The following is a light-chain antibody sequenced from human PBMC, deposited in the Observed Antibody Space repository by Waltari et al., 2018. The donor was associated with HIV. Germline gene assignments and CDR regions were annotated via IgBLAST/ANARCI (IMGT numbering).Light chain of an antibody. CDR2: GAS. V-gene: IGKV3-20*01. Sequence: VLTQSPGTLSLSPGARVTISCSASQRVNPDYLAWYQQKPGQPPRLLIYGASNRALAIPDRFSGSGAGTDFTLTITTLEPDDFAVYFCQQFASSPWTFGPGTRLEIK. CDR1: QRVNPDY. CDR3: QQFASSPWT. J-gene: IGKJ1*01.